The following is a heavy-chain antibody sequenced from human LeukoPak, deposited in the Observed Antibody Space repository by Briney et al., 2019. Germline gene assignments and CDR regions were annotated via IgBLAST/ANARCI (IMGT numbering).Heavy chain of an antibody. CDR1: GYTFASYY. CDR2: VNPSGGST. CDR3: ARDSINYYENSGTYYYDY. Sequence: ASVKVSCKASGYTFASYYMHWVRQAPGQGLEWMGIVNPSGGSTTYAQKFQGRVTMTRDTSTNTVYMELSSLRSEDTAVYYCARDSINYYENSGTYYYDYWGQGTLVTVSS. J-gene: IGHJ4*02. D-gene: IGHD3-22*01. V-gene: IGHV1-46*01.